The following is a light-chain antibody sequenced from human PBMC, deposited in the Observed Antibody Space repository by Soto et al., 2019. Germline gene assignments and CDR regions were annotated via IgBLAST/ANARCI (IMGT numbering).Light chain of an antibody. Sequence: QSVLTQPRSVSGSPGQSVTISCTGTSSDVGGYEYVSWYQQHPGKAPKLMIYDVSKRPSGVPDRFSGSKSGNTASLTISGLQAEDEADYYCCSYAGSYTFVFGTGTKVTVL. CDR3: CSYAGSYTFV. J-gene: IGLJ1*01. V-gene: IGLV2-11*01. CDR1: SSDVGGYEY. CDR2: DVS.